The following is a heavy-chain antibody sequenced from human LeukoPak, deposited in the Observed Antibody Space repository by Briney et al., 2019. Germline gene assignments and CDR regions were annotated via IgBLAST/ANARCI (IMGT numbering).Heavy chain of an antibody. J-gene: IGHJ4*02. CDR1: RFTFSNYV. Sequence: GGSLRLSCAASRFTFSNYVMSWVRQAPGKGLECVSGISGTGDKTYYADSVQGRFTISRDNSKSTLCLQMNSLRAEDTAVYYCAKQLGYCSDGSCYFPYWGQGTLVTVSS. V-gene: IGHV3-23*01. CDR3: AKQLGYCSDGSCYFPY. D-gene: IGHD2-15*01. CDR2: ISGTGDKT.